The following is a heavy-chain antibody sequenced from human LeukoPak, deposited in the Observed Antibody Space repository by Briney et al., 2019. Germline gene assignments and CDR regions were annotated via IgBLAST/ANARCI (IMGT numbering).Heavy chain of an antibody. CDR3: ACRDLTSTWSFP. CDR2: IYPGDLRV. D-gene: IGHD6-13*01. Sequence: GESLKISCQGFGYSFTSYWFGWVRQMPGKGMEWTAVIYPGDLRVRYNPSFQGQVTISVDKSINTAYLQWVSLRASDSAMYYCACRDLTSTWSFPWGQGTLVTVSS. V-gene: IGHV5-51*01. CDR1: GYSFTSYW. J-gene: IGHJ5*02.